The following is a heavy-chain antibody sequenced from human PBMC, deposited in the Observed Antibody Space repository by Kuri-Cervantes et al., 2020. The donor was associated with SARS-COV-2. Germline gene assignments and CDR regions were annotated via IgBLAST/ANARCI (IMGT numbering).Heavy chain of an antibody. Sequence: GGSLRLSCASSGFTFSDYDMHWVRQAPGKGLEWVAVIWYDGRNTYYTGSVKGRFTISRDNSKNMLYLVVNSLRAEDTAVYYCARNHSMDVWGTGTAVTVSS. CDR3: ARNHSMDV. CDR1: GFTFSDYD. V-gene: IGHV3-33*08. CDR2: IWYDGRNT. J-gene: IGHJ6*03.